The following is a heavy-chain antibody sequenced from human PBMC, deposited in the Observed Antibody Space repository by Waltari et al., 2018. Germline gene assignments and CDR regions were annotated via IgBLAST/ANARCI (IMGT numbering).Heavy chain of an antibody. CDR1: GFTFSNYA. Sequence: VQLLESGGGLVQPGGSLRLSYAASGFTFSNYAMSWVRQAPGKGLEWVSVINGGGVNTYYADSVKGRLTISRDNSKNTLYLQMNSLRAEDTAVYYCAKHPTVGNFDYWGQGTLVTVSP. D-gene: IGHD4-4*01. CDR3: AKHPTVGNFDY. J-gene: IGHJ4*02. V-gene: IGHV3-23*01. CDR2: INGGGVNT.